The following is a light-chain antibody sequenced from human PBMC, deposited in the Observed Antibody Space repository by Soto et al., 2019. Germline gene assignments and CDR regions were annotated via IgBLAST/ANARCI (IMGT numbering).Light chain of an antibody. CDR2: AVS. CDR3: LSHTTSRTYV. J-gene: IGLJ1*01. V-gene: IGLV2-14*01. Sequence: SVLTQPASVSGSHGQSITISCTGTSSDIGGYNSVSWYQQHPGKAPKLVIYAVSNRPSGVSSRFSGSKSGNTASLTISRLQTEDEADYYCLSHTTSRTYVFGPGTKVTVL. CDR1: SSDIGGYNS.